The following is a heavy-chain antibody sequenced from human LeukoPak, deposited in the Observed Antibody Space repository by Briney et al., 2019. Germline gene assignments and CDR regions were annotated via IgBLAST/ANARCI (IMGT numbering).Heavy chain of an antibody. Sequence: GGSLRLSCSASGFTFSTYAMHWVRQAPGKGLVWVSRIKSDGSSTSYADSVKGRFTISRDNAKNTLYLQMNSLRAEDTAVYYCARDYYGSGSYWGQGTLVTVSS. D-gene: IGHD3-10*01. V-gene: IGHV3-74*01. CDR3: ARDYYGSGSY. CDR1: GFTFSTYA. J-gene: IGHJ4*02. CDR2: IKSDGSST.